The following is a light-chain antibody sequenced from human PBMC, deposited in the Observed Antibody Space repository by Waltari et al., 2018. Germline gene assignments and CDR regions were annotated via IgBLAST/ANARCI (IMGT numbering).Light chain of an antibody. CDR1: SSDVGAYKS. J-gene: IGLJ3*02. CDR3: SSYTTSRTWV. Sequence: QSALTQPASVSGSPGQSITISCLGSSSDVGAYKSVSWFQQHPGKAPKLIIYDASTRPSGTSDRFSGSKSGNTASLTISGLQAEDEADYYCSSYTTSRTWVFGGGTKLTVL. CDR2: DAS. V-gene: IGLV2-14*03.